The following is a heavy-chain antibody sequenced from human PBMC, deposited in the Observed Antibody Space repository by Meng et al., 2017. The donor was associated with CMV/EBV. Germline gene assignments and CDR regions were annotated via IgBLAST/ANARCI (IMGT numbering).Heavy chain of an antibody. CDR2: ISWNSVSI. CDR1: GFTFDYHA. Sequence: SLKISCTASGFTFDYHALHWVRQAAGKGLEWVAGISWNSVSIGYAASGKGRFIISRDDAKSSLYLQMNSLRTEDTAMYFCAKLQGSKDYWGQGTLVTVSS. CDR3: AKLQGSKDY. V-gene: IGHV3-9*01. J-gene: IGHJ4*02.